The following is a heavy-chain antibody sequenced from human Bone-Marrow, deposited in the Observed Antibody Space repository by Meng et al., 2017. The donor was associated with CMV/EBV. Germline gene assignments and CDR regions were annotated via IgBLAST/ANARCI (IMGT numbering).Heavy chain of an antibody. Sequence: SETLSLTCTVSGGSISSSSYYWGWIRQPPGKGLEWIGSIYYSGSTYYNPSLKSRVTISVDTSKNRFSLKLSSVTATDTAVYYCARTMVVIVPAARNGGWFDPWGQGTLVTVSS. D-gene: IGHD2-2*01. CDR3: ARTMVVIVPAARNGGWFDP. CDR2: IYYSGST. CDR1: GGSISSSSYY. V-gene: IGHV4-39*07. J-gene: IGHJ5*02.